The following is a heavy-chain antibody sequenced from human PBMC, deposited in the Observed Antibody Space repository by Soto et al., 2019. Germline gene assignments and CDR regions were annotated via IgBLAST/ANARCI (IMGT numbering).Heavy chain of an antibody. Sequence: EVQLLESGGGLVQPGGSLRLSCAASGFTFRNFAMNWVRQAPGKGLEWVSSITSGGSTFYVDSVKGRFTIARDNSKDTLYLQMSSPRAEDTAVYYCAKNHLYGTSWYGVSDYWGQGSLVTVSS. CDR2: ITSGGST. CDR3: AKNHLYGTSWYGVSDY. V-gene: IGHV3-23*01. D-gene: IGHD6-13*01. J-gene: IGHJ4*02. CDR1: GFTFRNFA.